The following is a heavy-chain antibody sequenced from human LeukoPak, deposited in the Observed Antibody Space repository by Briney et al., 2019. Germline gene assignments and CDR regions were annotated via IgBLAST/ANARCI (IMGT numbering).Heavy chain of an antibody. CDR3: ARDRPIESNSFDI. CDR1: GYTFTGYY. J-gene: IGHJ3*02. V-gene: IGHV1-2*02. D-gene: IGHD2-8*01. Sequence: GASVKVSCKASGYTFTGYYMHWVRQAPGQGLEWMGWINPNSGGTNYAQKFQGRVTMTRDTPISTAYMELSRLRSDDTAVYYCARDRPIESNSFDIWGQATMVTVSS. CDR2: INPNSGGT.